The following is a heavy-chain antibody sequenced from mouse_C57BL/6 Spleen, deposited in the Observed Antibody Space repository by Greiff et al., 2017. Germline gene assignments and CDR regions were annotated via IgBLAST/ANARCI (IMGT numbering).Heavy chain of an antibody. D-gene: IGHD1-1*01. CDR3: TRDYFPIKAMDY. CDR2: IDPETGGT. V-gene: IGHV1-15*01. Sequence: VKLQQSGAELVRPGASVTLSCKASGYTFTDYEMHWVKQTPVHGLEWIGAIDPETGGTAYNQKFKGKAILTADKSSSTAYMELRSLTSEDSAVYYCTRDYFPIKAMDYWGQGTSVTVSS. CDR1: GYTFTDYE. J-gene: IGHJ4*01.